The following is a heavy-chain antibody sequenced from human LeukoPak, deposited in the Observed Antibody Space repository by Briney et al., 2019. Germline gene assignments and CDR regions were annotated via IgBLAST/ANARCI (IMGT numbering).Heavy chain of an antibody. J-gene: IGHJ4*02. V-gene: IGHV3-23*01. CDR3: AKDRRGGSYSYFDY. CDR1: GFTFSSYA. Sequence: GGSLRLSCAASGFTFSSYAMSWVRQAPGKGLEWVSAISGSGGSTYYADSVKGRFTISRDNSKNTLYLQMNSLRAEDTAMYYCAKDRRGGSYSYFDYWGQGTLVTVSS. CDR2: ISGSGGST. D-gene: IGHD1-26*01.